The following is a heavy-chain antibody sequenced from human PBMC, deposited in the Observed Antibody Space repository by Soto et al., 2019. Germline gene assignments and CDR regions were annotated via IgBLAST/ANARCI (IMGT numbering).Heavy chain of an antibody. J-gene: IGHJ5*02. CDR2: INSDGSST. V-gene: IGHV3-74*01. CDR1: GFTFSSYW. Sequence: EVQLVESGGGLVQPGGSLRLSCAASGFTFSSYWMHWVRQAPGKGLVWVSRINSDGSSTSYADSVKGRFTISRDNAKNTLYLQMNSLRAEDTAVYYCARVGIAARPGRWWFDPWGQGTLVTVSS. D-gene: IGHD6-6*01. CDR3: ARVGIAARPGRWWFDP.